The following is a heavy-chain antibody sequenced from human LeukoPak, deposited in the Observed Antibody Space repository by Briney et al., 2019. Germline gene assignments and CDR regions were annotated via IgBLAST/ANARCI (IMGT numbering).Heavy chain of an antibody. D-gene: IGHD3-22*01. Sequence: PGGSLRLSCAASGFTFSSYSMNWVRQAPGKGLEWVSYISSSSSTIYYADSVKGRFTISRDNAKNSLYLQMNSLRDEDTAVYYCARDRPPGYYYDSSGYRSLSNYFDYWGQGTLVTVSS. J-gene: IGHJ4*02. CDR3: ARDRPPGYYYDSSGYRSLSNYFDY. CDR1: GFTFSSYS. CDR2: ISSSSSTI. V-gene: IGHV3-48*02.